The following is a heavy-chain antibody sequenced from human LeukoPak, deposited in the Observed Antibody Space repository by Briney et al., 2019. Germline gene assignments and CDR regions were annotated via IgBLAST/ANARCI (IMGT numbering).Heavy chain of an antibody. CDR1: GFNFSTYC. J-gene: IGHJ4*02. Sequence: PGGSLRLSCTASGFNFSTYCMHWVRQVPGKGLVWVSRIKTDGSSTSYADSVKGRFTISRDSAKNKLYLQMNSLRAEDTAVYYCATVSVGVRFDYWGQGALVAVSS. CDR2: IKTDGSST. CDR3: ATVSVGVRFDY. D-gene: IGHD3-16*01. V-gene: IGHV3-74*01.